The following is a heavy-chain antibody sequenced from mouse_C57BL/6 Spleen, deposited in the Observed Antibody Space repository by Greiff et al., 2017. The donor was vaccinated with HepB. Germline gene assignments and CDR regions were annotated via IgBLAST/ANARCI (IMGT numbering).Heavy chain of an antibody. D-gene: IGHD1-2*01. V-gene: IGHV5-4*03. CDR2: ISDGGSYT. CDR3: ARGNYYGFGDYAMDY. J-gene: IGHJ4*01. Sequence: EVMLVESGGGLVKPGGSLKLSCAASGFTFSSYAMSWVRQTPEKRLEWVATISDGGSYTYYPDNVKGRFTISRDNAKNNLYLQMSHLKSEDTAMYYCARGNYYGFGDYAMDYWGQGTSVTVSS. CDR1: GFTFSSYA.